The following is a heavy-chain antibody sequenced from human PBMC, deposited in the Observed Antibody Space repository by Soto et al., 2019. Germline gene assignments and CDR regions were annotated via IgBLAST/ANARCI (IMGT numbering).Heavy chain of an antibody. CDR1: GGTFSSYA. V-gene: IGHV1-69*14. D-gene: IGHD4-17*01. J-gene: IGHJ4*02. CDR3: ASDPSYGDYVDS. Sequence: QVQLVQSGAEVKKPGSSVKVSCKASGGTFSSYAIRWVRQAPGQGLEWMGGIITSFGKANYAQKFQGRVTITADKSTSTAYMELHSLTSEDTAVYCFASDPSYGDYVDSWGQGTLVTVSS. CDR2: IITSFGKA.